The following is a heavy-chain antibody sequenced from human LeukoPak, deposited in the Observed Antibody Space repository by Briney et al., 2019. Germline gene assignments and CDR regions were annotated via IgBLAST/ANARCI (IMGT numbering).Heavy chain of an antibody. V-gene: IGHV3-30*04. CDR1: GFTPSSYA. CDR3: ARWDLNKDSSWAFDI. J-gene: IGHJ3*02. Sequence: GGSPRLSRAASGFTPSSYAMHSVREAPGKGLEWVAVISYDGSNKYYADSVKGRFTISRDNSKNTLYLQMNSLRAEDTAVYYCARWDLNKDSSWAFDIWGQGTMVTVSS. D-gene: IGHD3-22*01. CDR2: ISYDGSNK.